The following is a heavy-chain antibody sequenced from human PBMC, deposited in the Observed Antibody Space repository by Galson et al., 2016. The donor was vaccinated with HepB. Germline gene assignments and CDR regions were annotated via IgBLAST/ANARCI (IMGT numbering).Heavy chain of an antibody. CDR1: GFTFSVYS. Sequence: SLRLSCAASGFTFSVYSMNWVRQAPGKGLEWVSSISSSSSYIYYADSVKGRFTISRDNAKNSLYLQMNSLRAEDTAVYYCARYRARDDAFDMWGQGTMVPVTS. V-gene: IGHV3-21*01. CDR2: ISSSSSYI. CDR3: ARYRARDDAFDM. J-gene: IGHJ3*02. D-gene: IGHD2-2*01.